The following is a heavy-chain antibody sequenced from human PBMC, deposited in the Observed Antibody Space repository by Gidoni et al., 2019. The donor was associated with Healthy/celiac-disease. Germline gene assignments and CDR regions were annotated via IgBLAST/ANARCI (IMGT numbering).Heavy chain of an antibody. Sequence: EVQLLESGGGLVQPGGSLRLSCAASGFTFSSYALRWVHKAPGKGLEWVSAISGSGGSTYYADAVKGRFTISRDNSKNTLYLQMNSLRAEDTAVYYCATPSMVRGVISDYWGQGTLVTVSS. J-gene: IGHJ4*02. V-gene: IGHV3-23*01. D-gene: IGHD3-10*01. CDR1: GFTFSSYA. CDR2: ISGSGGST. CDR3: ATPSMVRGVISDY.